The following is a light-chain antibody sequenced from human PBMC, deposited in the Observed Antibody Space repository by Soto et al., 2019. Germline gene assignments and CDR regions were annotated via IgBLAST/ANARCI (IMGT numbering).Light chain of an antibody. V-gene: IGLV4-60*02. CDR3: ETWDSTTHV. Sequence: QPVLTQSSSASASLGSSVKLTCTLSSGHSSYIIAWHQQQPGKAPRYLMKLEGSGSYNKGSGVPDRFSGSSSGADRYLTISNLQFEDEADYFCETWDSTTHVFGGGTNLTVL. CDR1: SGHSSYI. CDR2: LEGSGSY. J-gene: IGLJ3*02.